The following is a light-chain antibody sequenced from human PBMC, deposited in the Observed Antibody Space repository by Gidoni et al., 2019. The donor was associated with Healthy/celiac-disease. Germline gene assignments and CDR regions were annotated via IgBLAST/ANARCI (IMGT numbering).Light chain of an antibody. CDR2: GAS. Sequence: EIVFTQSPGTLSLSPGERATLSCRASQSVSSSYLAWYQQKPGQAPRLLIYGASSRATGIPDRFSGSGSGTDFTLTISRLEPEDFAVYYCQQYGSSPAAFXGXTKVXIK. J-gene: IGKJ4*01. CDR3: QQYGSSPAA. CDR1: QSVSSSY. V-gene: IGKV3-20*01.